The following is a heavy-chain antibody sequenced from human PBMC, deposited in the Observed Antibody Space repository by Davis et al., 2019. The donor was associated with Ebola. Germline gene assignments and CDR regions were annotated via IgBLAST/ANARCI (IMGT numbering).Heavy chain of an antibody. CDR1: GFTFSSYE. CDR2: ISSSGSTI. V-gene: IGHV3-48*03. CDR3: ARCAVTTYDFDY. D-gene: IGHD4-17*01. Sequence: PGGSLRLSCAASGFTFSSYEMNWVRQAPGKGLEWVSYISSSGSTIYYADSVKGRFTISRDNAKNSLYLQMNSLRAEDTAVYYCARCAVTTYDFDYWGQGTLVTVSS. J-gene: IGHJ4*02.